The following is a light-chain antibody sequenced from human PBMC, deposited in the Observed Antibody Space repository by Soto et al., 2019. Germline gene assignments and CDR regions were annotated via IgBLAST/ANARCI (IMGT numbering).Light chain of an antibody. J-gene: IGLJ3*02. V-gene: IGLV2-11*01. CDR3: CSYAGSVPL. Sequence: QSVLTQPHSVSGSPGQSVTISCTGTSSDVGGYNFVSWYRHHPGKAPQLVIFDVVKRPSGVPDRFSGSKSGNTASLTISTLPAEHEGDYYCCSYAGSVPLFGGGTKVTVL. CDR2: DVV. CDR1: SSDVGGYNF.